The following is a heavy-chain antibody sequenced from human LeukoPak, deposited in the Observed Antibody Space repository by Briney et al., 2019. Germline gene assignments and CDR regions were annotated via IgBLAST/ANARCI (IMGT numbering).Heavy chain of an antibody. CDR3: TSSYFSGGRSDY. V-gene: IGHV3-49*04. D-gene: IGHD3-16*01. J-gene: IGHJ4*02. Sequence: GGSLRLSCIASVITFREYALRWVRQAPGKGLEWVGFFRSKPYGGTAEYAASVKGRFTISRDDSKSIAYLQMNSLKTEDTAVYYCTSSYFSGGRSDYWGQGTLVTVSS. CDR1: VITFREYA. CDR2: FRSKPYGGTA.